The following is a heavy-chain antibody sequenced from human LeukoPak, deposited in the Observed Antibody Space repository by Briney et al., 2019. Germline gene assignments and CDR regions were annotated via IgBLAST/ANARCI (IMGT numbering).Heavy chain of an antibody. D-gene: IGHD4-11*01. V-gene: IGHV3-11*04. CDR3: ARVHNTVH. J-gene: IGHJ4*02. Sequence: GGSLTLSCAASGFTLSDYYVNWLRQVPGKGLEWVSYIKSGSTIIFYADSLKGRFSVSRDNANNSVHLPMTNLRDADTAVYYCARVHNTVHWGQGVQVTVSS. CDR2: IKSGSTII. CDR1: GFTLSDYY.